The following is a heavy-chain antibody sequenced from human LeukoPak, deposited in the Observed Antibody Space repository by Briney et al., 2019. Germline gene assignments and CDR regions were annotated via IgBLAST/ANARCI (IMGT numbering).Heavy chain of an antibody. V-gene: IGHV4-38-2*02. CDR1: GYSISSGYY. Sequence: SETLSLTCTVSGYSISSGYYWGWIRQPPGKGLEWIGSIYHSGSTYYNPSLKSRVTISVDTSKNQFSLKLSSVTAADTAVYYCARRVPNQVITDYFDYWGQGTLVTVSS. D-gene: IGHD3-16*01. J-gene: IGHJ4*02. CDR3: ARRVPNQVITDYFDY. CDR2: IYHSGST.